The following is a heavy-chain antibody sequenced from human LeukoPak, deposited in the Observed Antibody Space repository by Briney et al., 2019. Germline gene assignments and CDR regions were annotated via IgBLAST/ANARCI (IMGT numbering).Heavy chain of an antibody. J-gene: IGHJ6*03. Sequence: GGSLRLSCAASGFTFTSYGMNWVRQAPGKGLEWVAYISSSSSTRHFADSVKGRFTISRDNSKNTVYLQMSSLRAEDTAIYYCAKGHYQGFYYMDVWGKGTTVTVSS. V-gene: IGHV3-48*01. D-gene: IGHD2-2*01. CDR1: GFTFTSYG. CDR2: ISSSSSTR. CDR3: AKGHYQGFYYMDV.